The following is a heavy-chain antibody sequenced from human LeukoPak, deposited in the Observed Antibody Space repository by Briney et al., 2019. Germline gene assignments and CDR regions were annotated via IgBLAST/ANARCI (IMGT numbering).Heavy chain of an antibody. D-gene: IGHD3-22*01. J-gene: IGHJ6*02. CDR1: GYTVTGYY. CDR2: INPNSGGT. Sequence: ASVKVSCKASGYTVTGYYMHWVRQAPGQGLEWMGWINPNSGGTNYAQKFQGRVTMTRDTSISTAYMELSRLRSDDTAVYYCARDRTYYYDSSVFPSPEGGMDVWGQGTTVTVSS. CDR3: ARDRTYYYDSSVFPSPEGGMDV. V-gene: IGHV1-2*02.